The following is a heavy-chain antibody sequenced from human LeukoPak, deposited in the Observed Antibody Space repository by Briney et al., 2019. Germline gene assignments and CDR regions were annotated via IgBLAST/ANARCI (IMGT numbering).Heavy chain of an antibody. CDR3: ARASTYYYDTSGYFFDY. Sequence: GESLKISCRGSGYSFSNYWIGWVRQMPGKGLEWMGIIYPGDSDIKYSPSFQGQVTISADKSISTASLQWSSLKASDTAMYYCARASTYYYDTSGYFFDYWGQGTLVTVSS. J-gene: IGHJ4*02. CDR1: GYSFSNYW. D-gene: IGHD3-22*01. CDR2: IYPGDSDI. V-gene: IGHV5-51*01.